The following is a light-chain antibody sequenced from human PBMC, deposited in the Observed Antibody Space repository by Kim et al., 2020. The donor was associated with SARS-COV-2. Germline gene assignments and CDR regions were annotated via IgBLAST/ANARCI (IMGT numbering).Light chain of an antibody. J-gene: IGKJ1*01. V-gene: IGKV1-27*01. Sequence: ASVGDRVTITCRASQDIKNYLAWYRQKPGKVPEVLIYAASILQSGVPSRISGSGSGTDFTLTINSLQPEDVATYYCQKYNSVPWTFGQGTKVDIK. CDR1: QDIKNY. CDR3: QKYNSVPWT. CDR2: AAS.